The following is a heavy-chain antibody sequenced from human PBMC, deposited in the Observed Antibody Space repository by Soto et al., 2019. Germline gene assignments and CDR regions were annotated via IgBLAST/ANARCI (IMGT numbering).Heavy chain of an antibody. CDR2: ISYDGSNK. Sequence: GGSLRLSCAASGFTFSSYAMHWVRQAPGKGREWVAVISYDGSNKYYAESVKGRFTSSRDNSKNTLYLPMNSLRAEDTAVYYCARVGEGHCTNGVCYTENYFDYWGQGTLVTASS. D-gene: IGHD2-8*01. CDR1: GFTFSSYA. CDR3: ARVGEGHCTNGVCYTENYFDY. J-gene: IGHJ4*02. V-gene: IGHV3-30-3*01.